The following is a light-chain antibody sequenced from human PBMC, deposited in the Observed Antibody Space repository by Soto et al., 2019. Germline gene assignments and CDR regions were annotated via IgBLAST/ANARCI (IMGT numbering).Light chain of an antibody. Sequence: EIVLTQSPGTLSLSPGERATLSCRASQSVSSSYLAWYQQKPGQAPRLLIYRASSWATGIPDRFSGGGSGTDFSLTISRLEPEDFAVYYCQQYGSSSWTVGQGAKVEIK. V-gene: IGKV3-20*01. CDR3: QQYGSSSWT. J-gene: IGKJ1*01. CDR2: RAS. CDR1: QSVSSSY.